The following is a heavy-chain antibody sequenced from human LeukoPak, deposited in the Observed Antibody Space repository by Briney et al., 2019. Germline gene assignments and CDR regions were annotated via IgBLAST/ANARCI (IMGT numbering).Heavy chain of an antibody. CDR2: XXYXGXX. Sequence: PSETLSLTCSVSGDSFSNYYWTXXXXPPXXXLXXXXXXXYXGXXNYNPSLXTRXXXXXDXSKNRFSLKLSSVTAADTAVYYCASSPRLTTSWFLFASWGHGTLVTVSS. V-gene: IGHV4-59*08. CDR3: ASSPRLTTSWFLFAS. CDR1: GDSFSNYY. J-gene: IGHJ5*01. D-gene: IGHD2-2*01.